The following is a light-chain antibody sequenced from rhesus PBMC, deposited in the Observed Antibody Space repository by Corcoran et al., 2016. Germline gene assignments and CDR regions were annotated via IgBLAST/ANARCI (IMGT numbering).Light chain of an antibody. CDR2: LGS. CDR1: QSILHSNGYTY. V-gene: IGKV2-78*01. CDR3: LQYIHLPST. J-gene: IGKJ1*01. Sequence: DIVMTQTPLSLPVTPGEPASISCRSSQSILHSNGYTYLFWYLQKPGHSPQLLIYLGSKRASGVPDSFSGSGSGTYLTLKLTRVHAHYVGFYYFLQYIHLPSTFVQGSKVDI.